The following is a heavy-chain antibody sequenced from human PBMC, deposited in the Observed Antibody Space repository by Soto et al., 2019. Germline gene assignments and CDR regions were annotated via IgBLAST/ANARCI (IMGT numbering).Heavy chain of an antibody. CDR2: ISAAGDP. Sequence: EVQLVESGGGLVQPGGSLRLSCEASGFTFRNYDMHWVRQGTGKGLEWVSGISAAGDPDYADSVEGRFTISRENDQNSFFLQMNSLRVCDTAVYYCARTDRDFYGLDVWGQGTKVIVSS. V-gene: IGHV3-13*05. CDR1: GFTFRNYD. CDR3: ARTDRDFYGLDV. J-gene: IGHJ6*02.